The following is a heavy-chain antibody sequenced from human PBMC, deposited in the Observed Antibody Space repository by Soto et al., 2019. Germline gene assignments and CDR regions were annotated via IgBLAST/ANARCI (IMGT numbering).Heavy chain of an antibody. CDR1: GFTFSSYG. V-gene: IGHV3-33*01. CDR2: IWYDGSNK. J-gene: IGHJ5*02. Sequence: GGSLRLSCAASGFTFSSYGMHWVRQAPGRGLEWVAVIWYDGSNKYYADSVKGRFTISRDNSKNTLYLQMNSLRAEDTAVYYCAREYVRFLEWFHIGRSWFDPWGQGTLVTVSS. D-gene: IGHD3-3*01. CDR3: AREYVRFLEWFHIGRSWFDP.